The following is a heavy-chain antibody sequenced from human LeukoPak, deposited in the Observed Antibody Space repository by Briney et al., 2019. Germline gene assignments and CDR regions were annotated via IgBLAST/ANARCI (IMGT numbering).Heavy chain of an antibody. J-gene: IGHJ4*02. D-gene: IGHD5-12*01. CDR1: AGTFSSYA. CDR3: ARDEDGYDYFY. CDR2: IIPIFGTA. Sequence: ASVKVSCKASAGTFSSYAISWVGQAPGQGREWMGGIIPIFGTANYAQKFQGRVTITADKSTSTAYMELSSLRSDDTAVYYCARDEDGYDYFYWGQGTLVTVSS. V-gene: IGHV1-69*06.